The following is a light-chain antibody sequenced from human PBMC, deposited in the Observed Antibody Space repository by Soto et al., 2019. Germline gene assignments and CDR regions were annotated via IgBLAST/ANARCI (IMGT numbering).Light chain of an antibody. CDR1: QSVLYFSNNNNY. J-gene: IGKJ3*01. Sequence: DIVMTQSPDSLAVSLGERATINCKSSQSVLYFSNNNNYLAWYQQKPGQPPKLLIYWASTRESGVPDRFSGSGSGTDFTLTISSLQAEDVAVYYCQQYYSLPFTFGPGTKVDIK. V-gene: IGKV4-1*01. CDR3: QQYYSLPFT. CDR2: WAS.